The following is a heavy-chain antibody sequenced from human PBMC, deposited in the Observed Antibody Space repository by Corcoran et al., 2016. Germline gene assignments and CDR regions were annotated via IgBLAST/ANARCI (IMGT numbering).Heavy chain of an antibody. Sequence: QVQLVESGGGVVQPGRSLRLSCAASGFTFSSYGMHWVRQAPGKGLEWVAVISYDGSNKYYADSVKGRFTISRDNSKNTLYLQMNSLRAEDTAVYYCAKDIVVVVAATLGDTFDIWGQGTMVTVSS. CDR2: ISYDGSNK. D-gene: IGHD2-15*01. CDR3: AKDIVVVVAATLGDTFDI. CDR1: GFTFSSYG. V-gene: IGHV3-30*18. J-gene: IGHJ3*02.